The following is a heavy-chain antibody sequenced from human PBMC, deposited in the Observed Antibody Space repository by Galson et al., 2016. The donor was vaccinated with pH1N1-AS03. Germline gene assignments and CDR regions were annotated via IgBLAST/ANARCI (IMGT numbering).Heavy chain of an antibody. CDR1: GYTFTSYA. V-gene: IGHV1-3*01. J-gene: IGHJ6*02. CDR2: INAGNGNT. D-gene: IGHD5-12*01. Sequence: CKASGYTFTSYAMHWVRQAPGQRLEWMGWINAGNGNTKYSQKFQGRVTITRDTSASTAYVELSSLRSEDTAVYYCARDRGSGYDLFDYYYGMDVWGQGTTVTVSS. CDR3: ARDRGSGYDLFDYYYGMDV.